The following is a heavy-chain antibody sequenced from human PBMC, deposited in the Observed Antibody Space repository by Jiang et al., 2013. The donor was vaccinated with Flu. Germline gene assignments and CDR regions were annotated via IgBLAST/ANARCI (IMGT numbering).Heavy chain of an antibody. J-gene: IGHJ4*02. V-gene: IGHV1-46*01. CDR3: ARDRSITMVRGASYYFDY. CDR1: GYTFTSYY. CDR2: INPSGGST. Sequence: GAEVKKPGASVKVSCKASGYTFTSYYMHWVRQAPGQGLEWMGIINPSGGSTSYAQKFQGRVTMTRDTSTSTVYMELSSLRSEDTAVYYCARDRSITMVRGASYYFDYWGQGTLVTVSS. D-gene: IGHD3-10*01.